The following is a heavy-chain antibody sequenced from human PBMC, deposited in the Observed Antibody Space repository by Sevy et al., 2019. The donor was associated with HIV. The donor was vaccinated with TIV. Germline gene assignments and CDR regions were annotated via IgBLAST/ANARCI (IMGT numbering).Heavy chain of an antibody. V-gene: IGHV3-33*06. J-gene: IGHJ4*02. CDR2: IWYDGSNQ. CDR3: AKALESYTSGWYIFDY. Sequence: GGSLRLSCAASGFTFRSFGMHWVRQAPGKGLQWVAVIWYDGSNQYYVDSVNGRFTISRDNSKNTVYLQMNSLRVEDTAVYYCAKALESYTSGWYIFDYWGQGSLVTVSS. CDR1: GFTFRSFG. D-gene: IGHD6-19*01.